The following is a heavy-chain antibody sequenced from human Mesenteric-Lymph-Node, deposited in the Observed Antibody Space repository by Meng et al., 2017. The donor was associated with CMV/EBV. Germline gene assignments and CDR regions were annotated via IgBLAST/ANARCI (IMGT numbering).Heavy chain of an antibody. CDR2: INHSGST. D-gene: IGHD4-23*01. J-gene: IGHJ4*02. CDR3: ARHQRWLKSEGGFNY. Sequence: QLQPPRRGAGPLKPSETLSLSCAVDGGSFSGSYWSWIRQPPGKGLEWIGEINHSGSTNYNPSLKSRVTISVDTSKNQFSLKLSSVTAADTAVYYCARHQRWLKSEGGFNYWGQGTLVTVSS. V-gene: IGHV4-34*01. CDR1: GGSFSGSY.